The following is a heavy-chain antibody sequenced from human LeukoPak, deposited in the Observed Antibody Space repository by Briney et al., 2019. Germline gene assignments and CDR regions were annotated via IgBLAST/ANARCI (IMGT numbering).Heavy chain of an antibody. CDR2: ISGSGGST. D-gene: IGHD1-26*01. Sequence: GGSLRLSCAASGFTFSSYAMSWVRQAPGKGLEWVSAISGSGGSTYYADSVKGRFTISRDNSKNTLYLQMNSLRAEDTAVYYCAKDAVSGSYWDYYYYYMDVWGKGTTVTVSS. CDR3: AKDAVSGSYWDYYYYYMDV. V-gene: IGHV3-23*01. J-gene: IGHJ6*03. CDR1: GFTFSSYA.